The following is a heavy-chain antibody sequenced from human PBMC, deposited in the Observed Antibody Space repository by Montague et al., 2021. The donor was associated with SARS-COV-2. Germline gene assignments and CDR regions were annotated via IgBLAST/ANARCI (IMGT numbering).Heavy chain of an antibody. CDR3: AGPDWLKH. V-gene: IGHV4-61*02. CDR2: IYTSGRT. J-gene: IGHJ1*01. CDR1: GDSINSGSYY. Sequence: TLSLTCTVSGDSINSGSYYWSWIRQPAGKGLEWIGRIYTSGRTNYNPSLRSRINMSLDTSKSRFSLNQTSVTAADTAVYYCAGPDWLKHWGQGALVTVSS. D-gene: IGHD3-9*01.